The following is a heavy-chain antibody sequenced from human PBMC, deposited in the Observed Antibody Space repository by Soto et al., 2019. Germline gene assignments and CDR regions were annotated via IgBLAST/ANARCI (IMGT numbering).Heavy chain of an antibody. J-gene: IGHJ3*01. V-gene: IGHV5-51*01. D-gene: IGHD1-1*01. Sequence: GESLKVSWKGSGYSFTSYWIGWVRQMPGKGLEWMGTIYPGDSDTRYSPSFQGQVTISADKSISTAYLQWSSLKASDTAMYYCARLVEWNHQRAAFALWGQGTIVTASS. CDR3: ARLVEWNHQRAAFAL. CDR1: GYSFTSYW. CDR2: IYPGDSDT.